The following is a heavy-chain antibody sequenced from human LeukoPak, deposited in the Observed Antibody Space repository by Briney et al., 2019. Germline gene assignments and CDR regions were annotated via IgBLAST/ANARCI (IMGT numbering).Heavy chain of an antibody. Sequence: PGGSLRLSCAASGFTFSSYSMSWVRQAPGKGLEWVSAISGSGGSTYYADSVKGRFTISRDNSKNTLYLQMNSLRAEDTAVYYCAKADSSSWYSLFDYWGQGTLVTVSS. CDR3: AKADSSSWYSLFDY. V-gene: IGHV3-23*01. CDR2: ISGSGGST. CDR1: GFTFSSYS. D-gene: IGHD6-13*01. J-gene: IGHJ4*02.